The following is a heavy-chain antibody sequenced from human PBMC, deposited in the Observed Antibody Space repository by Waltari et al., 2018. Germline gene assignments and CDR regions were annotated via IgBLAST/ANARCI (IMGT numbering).Heavy chain of an antibody. D-gene: IGHD3-3*01. Sequence: EVQLLESGGGLVQPGGSLRLSCAASGFTFSSYAMSWVRPAPGKGLEWVSAISGSGGSTYYADSVKGRFTISRDNSKNTLYLQMNSLRAEDTAVYYCAKDHGAYYDFWSGYSFDAFDIWGQGTMVTVSS. CDR2: ISGSGGST. CDR1: GFTFSSYA. J-gene: IGHJ3*02. V-gene: IGHV3-23*01. CDR3: AKDHGAYYDFWSGYSFDAFDI.